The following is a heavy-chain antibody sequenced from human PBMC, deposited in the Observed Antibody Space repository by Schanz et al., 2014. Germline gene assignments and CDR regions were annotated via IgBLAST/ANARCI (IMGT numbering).Heavy chain of an antibody. D-gene: IGHD5-12*01. CDR1: GFTFSDYY. Sequence: QVQLVESGGTLVKPGGSLSLSCVVSGFTFSDYYMSWIRQAPGKGLEWVSYISSSSIYTNYADSVKGRFTISRDNAKNSLYLQMNSLRAEDTAVCYCAREGEWGYDPPRHWGQGTLVTVSS. V-gene: IGHV3-11*06. CDR3: AREGEWGYDPPRH. CDR2: ISSSSIYT. J-gene: IGHJ4*02.